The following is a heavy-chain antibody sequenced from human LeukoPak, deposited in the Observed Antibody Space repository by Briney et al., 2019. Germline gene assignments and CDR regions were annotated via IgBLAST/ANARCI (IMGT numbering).Heavy chain of an antibody. CDR2: ISSSGGST. CDR3: AKDRGLSGDSSGPYNCDY. Sequence: GGSLRLSCAASGFTFSSYAMSWVRQAPGKGLEWVSAISSSGGSTYYADSVKGRFTISRDNSKNTLYLQMNSLRAEDTAVYYCAKDRGLSGDSSGPYNCDYWGWGTLVTVSS. J-gene: IGHJ4*02. CDR1: GFTFSSYA. D-gene: IGHD3-22*01. V-gene: IGHV3-23*01.